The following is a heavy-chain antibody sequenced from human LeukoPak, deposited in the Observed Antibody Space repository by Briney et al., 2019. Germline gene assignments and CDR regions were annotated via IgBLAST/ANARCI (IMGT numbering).Heavy chain of an antibody. V-gene: IGHV1-2*02. Sequence: ASVKVSCKASGYTFTGYYMHWVRQAPGQGLEWMGWIDPNSGGTNYARKFEGRVTMTRDTSISTAYMDLRRLRSDDTAVYYCARELYSGTYHYWGQGTLVTVSS. D-gene: IGHD1-26*01. CDR2: IDPNSGGT. J-gene: IGHJ4*02. CDR3: ARELYSGTYHY. CDR1: GYTFTGYY.